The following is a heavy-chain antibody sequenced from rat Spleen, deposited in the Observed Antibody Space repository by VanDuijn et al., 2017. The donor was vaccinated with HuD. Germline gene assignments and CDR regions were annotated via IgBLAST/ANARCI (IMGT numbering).Heavy chain of an antibody. CDR2: ISYDGGAT. Sequence: EVQLVESGGGLVQPGRSMKLSCAASGFTFSNYGMAWVRQAPKKGLEWVAYISYDGGATYYSDSVKGRFTISRDNTNSTLYLQMDSLRSEDTATYFCAGQYYGYTDWGQGTLVTVSS. CDR1: GFTFSNYG. D-gene: IGHD1-6*01. CDR3: AGQYYGYTD. V-gene: IGHV5-22*01. J-gene: IGHJ3*01.